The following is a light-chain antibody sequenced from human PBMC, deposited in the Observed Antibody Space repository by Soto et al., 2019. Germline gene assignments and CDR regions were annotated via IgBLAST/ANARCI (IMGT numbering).Light chain of an antibody. CDR3: CSYAGSSTFSYV. V-gene: IGLV2-23*03. Sequence: QSVLTQPASVSGSPGQSITISCTGTSSDVGSYNLVSWYQQHPGKAPKLMIYEGSKRPSGVSNRFSGSKSGNTASLTISGLQAEDEADYYCCSYAGSSTFSYVFGTGTKVTV. CDR2: EGS. CDR1: SSDVGSYNL. J-gene: IGLJ1*01.